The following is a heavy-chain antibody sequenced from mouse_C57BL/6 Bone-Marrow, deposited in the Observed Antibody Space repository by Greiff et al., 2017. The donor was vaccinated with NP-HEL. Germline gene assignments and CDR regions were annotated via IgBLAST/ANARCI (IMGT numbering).Heavy chain of an antibody. CDR3: TRGGTVFAY. CDR2: IDPETGGT. V-gene: IGHV1-15*01. Sequence: QVQLKQSGAELVRPGASVTLSCKASGYTFTDYEMHWVKQTPVHGLEWIGAIDPETGGTAYNQKFKGKATLTADKSSSTAYMELRGLTSEDSAVYYCTRGGTVFAYWGQGTLVTVSA. D-gene: IGHD3-3*01. CDR1: GYTFTDYE. J-gene: IGHJ3*01.